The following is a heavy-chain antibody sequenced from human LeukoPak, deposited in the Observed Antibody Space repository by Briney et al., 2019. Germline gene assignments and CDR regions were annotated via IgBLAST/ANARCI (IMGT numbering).Heavy chain of an antibody. Sequence: ASVKVSCKASGYTFTSYGISWVRQAPGQGLEWMGRIIPILGIANYAQKFQGRVTITADKSTSTAYMELSSLRSEDTAVYYCARGEVRGANDAFDIWGQGTMVTVSS. V-gene: IGHV1-69*04. J-gene: IGHJ3*02. CDR3: ARGEVRGANDAFDI. CDR1: GYTFTSYG. D-gene: IGHD3-10*01. CDR2: IIPILGIA.